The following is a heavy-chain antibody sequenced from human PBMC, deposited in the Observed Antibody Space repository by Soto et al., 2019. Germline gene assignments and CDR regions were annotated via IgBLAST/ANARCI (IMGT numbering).Heavy chain of an antibody. Sequence: QVQLVQSGAEVKKPGSSVKVSCKASGGTFSSYAISWVRQAPGQGLEWMGGIIPIFGTANYAQKFQGRVTITAGKSTSTAYMELSSLRSEDTAVYYCARSRFADRTGDYYYGMDVWGQGTTVTVSS. J-gene: IGHJ6*02. CDR2: IIPIFGTA. CDR3: ARSRFADRTGDYYYGMDV. D-gene: IGHD3-10*01. V-gene: IGHV1-69*06. CDR1: GGTFSSYA.